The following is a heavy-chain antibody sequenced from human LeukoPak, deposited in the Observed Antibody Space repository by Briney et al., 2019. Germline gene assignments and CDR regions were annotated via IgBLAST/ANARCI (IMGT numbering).Heavy chain of an antibody. D-gene: IGHD3-16*01. CDR1: GFTFSGYH. CDR3: AKDRKGLAARGYYFDY. J-gene: IGHJ4*02. CDR2: ISSSSSYI. Sequence: GGSLRLSCAASGFTFSGYHMNWVRQAPGKGLEWVSSISSSSSYIYYADSVKGRFTISRDNSKNTLYLQMNSLRAEDTAVYYCAKDRKGLAARGYYFDYWGQGTLVTVSS. V-gene: IGHV3-21*04.